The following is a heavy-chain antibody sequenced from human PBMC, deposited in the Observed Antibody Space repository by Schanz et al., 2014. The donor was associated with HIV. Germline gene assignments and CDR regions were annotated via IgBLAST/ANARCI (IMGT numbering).Heavy chain of an antibody. J-gene: IGHJ6*02. V-gene: IGHV3-30*18. D-gene: IGHD3-22*01. CDR1: GFTFDNYG. CDR2: ISYDGRKK. Sequence: QVQLVESGGGVVQPGRSLRLSCAASGFTFDNYGMHWVRQAPGKGLEWVTVISYDGRKKYYADSVKGRFTISRDNSKNTLYLQIKSLRPEDTAVYYCAKDGNWYDSRYRGKGNYYYYYGMDVWGQGTTVTVSS. CDR3: AKDGNWYDSRYRGKGNYYYYYGMDV.